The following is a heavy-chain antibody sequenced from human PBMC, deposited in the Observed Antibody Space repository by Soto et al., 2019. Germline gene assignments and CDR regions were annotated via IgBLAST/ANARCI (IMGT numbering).Heavy chain of an antibody. Sequence: ASVKVSCKASGYTFASYGISWVRQAPGQGLEWMGWISAYNGNTNYAQKLQGRVTMTTDTSTSTAYMELRSLRSDDSAMYYCARRVLETPFFDYWGQGALVTVSS. V-gene: IGHV1-18*01. CDR3: ARRVLETPFFDY. CDR2: ISAYNGNT. D-gene: IGHD2-15*01. J-gene: IGHJ4*02. CDR1: GYTFASYG.